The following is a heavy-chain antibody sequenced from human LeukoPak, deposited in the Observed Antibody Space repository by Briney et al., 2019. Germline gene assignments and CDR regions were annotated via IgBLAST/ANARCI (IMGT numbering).Heavy chain of an antibody. CDR2: IYSGSGGET. D-gene: IGHD6-13*01. V-gene: IGHV3-53*05. CDR3: AKDHGLIATDAFDV. CDR1: GFTISNNF. J-gene: IGHJ3*01. Sequence: GGSLRLSCAGSGFTISNNFMTWVRQAPGKGLEWVSIIYSGSGGETSYAESVKGRFTISRDNSKNTLFLQMNSLRTDDTAIYYCAKDHGLIATDAFDVWGQGTKVVVSS.